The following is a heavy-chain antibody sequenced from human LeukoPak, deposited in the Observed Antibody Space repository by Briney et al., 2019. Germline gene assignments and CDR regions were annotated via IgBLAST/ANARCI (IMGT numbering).Heavy chain of an antibody. CDR1: GLTFSSYS. Sequence: GGSLRLSCAASGLTFSSYSMNWVRQAPGKGLEWVSSISSGSTYMYYADSVKGRFTISRDNAQNSMYLQMNSLRAEDTAVYYCGRVGGRSKAAKGDAFDIWGQGTMVVVSS. D-gene: IGHD6-6*01. V-gene: IGHV3-21*01. J-gene: IGHJ3*02. CDR2: ISSGSTYM. CDR3: GRVGGRSKAAKGDAFDI.